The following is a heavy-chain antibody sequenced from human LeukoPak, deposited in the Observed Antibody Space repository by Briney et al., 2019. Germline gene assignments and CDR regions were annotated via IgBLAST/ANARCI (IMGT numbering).Heavy chain of an antibody. CDR1: GFTFSDYF. J-gene: IGHJ3*02. CDR3: ARDQGNADSSDWYLVGNAFDM. D-gene: IGHD6-19*01. Sequence: TGGSLRLSCAASGFTFSDYFMSWIRQAPGKGLEWIGSVFYSGSPYYNPSLKSRVTISVDRSKNQFSLKMSSVTAADTAVYYCARDQGNADSSDWYLVGNAFDMWGQGTMVTVSS. CDR2: VFYSGSP. V-gene: IGHV4-38-2*02.